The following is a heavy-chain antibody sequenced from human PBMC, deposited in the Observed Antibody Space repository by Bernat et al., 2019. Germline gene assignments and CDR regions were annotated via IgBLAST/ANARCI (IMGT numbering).Heavy chain of an antibody. Sequence: EVQLVESGGGLVQPGGSLRLSCATSGFTFSSYSMNWVRQAPGKGLEWISYISSSGSTIYYADSVKGRFTISRDNAKNSLYLQMNSLRAEDTAVYYCARMKCFSCGGGSWSWNVWFDPWGQGTLVTVSS. CDR3: ARMKCFSCGGGSWSWNVWFDP. D-gene: IGHD2-15*01. J-gene: IGHJ5*02. V-gene: IGHV3-48*04. CDR1: GFTFSSYS. CDR2: ISSSGSTI.